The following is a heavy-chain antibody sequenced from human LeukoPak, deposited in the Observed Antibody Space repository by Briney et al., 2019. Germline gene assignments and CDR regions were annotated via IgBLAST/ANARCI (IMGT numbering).Heavy chain of an antibody. J-gene: IGHJ6*03. D-gene: IGHD4-23*01. Sequence: GGSLRLSCAASGFTFSSYAMSWVRQAPGKGLEWVSAISGSGGSTYYADSVKGRFTISGDNSKNTLYLQMNSLRAEDTAVYYCARDWYGGNSPYYYMDVWGKGTTVTVSS. CDR2: ISGSGGST. CDR3: ARDWYGGNSPYYYMDV. CDR1: GFTFSSYA. V-gene: IGHV3-23*01.